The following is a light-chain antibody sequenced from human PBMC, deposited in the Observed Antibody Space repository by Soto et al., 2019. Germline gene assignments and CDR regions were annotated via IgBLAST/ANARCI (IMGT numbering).Light chain of an antibody. V-gene: IGKV2-28*01. CDR2: LGS. Sequence: DIVMTQSPLSLPVTPGEPASISCRSSQSLLHSNGYNYLDWYLQKPGQSPQLLIYLGSNRASGVPDRFSGSGSGTDFTLTISRVEAEDVAVYYCMQALQTPWTFGQGTKVEIK. CDR3: MQALQTPWT. CDR1: QSLLHSNGYNY. J-gene: IGKJ1*01.